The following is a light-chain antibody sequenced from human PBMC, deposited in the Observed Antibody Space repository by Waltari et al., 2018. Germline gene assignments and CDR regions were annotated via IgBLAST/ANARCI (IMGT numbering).Light chain of an antibody. CDR2: GAS. CDR1: QSVYSSY. CDR3: QQYGTSPYT. Sequence: EIVLTQSPGTLSLSSGERATLSCRTSQSVYSSYLAWYQQKPGQAPRLLIYGASNRATGIPDRFSGSGSGTDFALTISRLEPEDFALYYCQQYGTSPYTFGQRTKLEV. J-gene: IGKJ2*01. V-gene: IGKV3-20*01.